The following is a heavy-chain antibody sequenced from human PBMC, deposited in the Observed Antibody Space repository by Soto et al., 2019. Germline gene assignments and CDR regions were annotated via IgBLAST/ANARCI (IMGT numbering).Heavy chain of an antibody. V-gene: IGHV4-31*03. J-gene: IGHJ5*02. CDR1: GGSISSGGYY. Sequence: PSETLSLTCTVSGGSISSGGYYWSWIRQHPGKGLEWIGYIYYSGSTYYNPSLKSRVTISVDTSKNQFSLKLSSVTAADTAVYYCARDPVAGNWFDPWGQGTLVTVSS. CDR3: ARDPVAGNWFDP. D-gene: IGHD6-19*01. CDR2: IYYSGST.